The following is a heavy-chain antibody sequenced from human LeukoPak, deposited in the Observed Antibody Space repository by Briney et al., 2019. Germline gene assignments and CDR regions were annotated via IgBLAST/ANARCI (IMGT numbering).Heavy chain of an antibody. CDR1: GFTFSSYG. J-gene: IGHJ5*02. CDR2: IWYDGSNK. Sequence: GRSLRLSCAASGFTFSSYGMHWVRQAPGKGLEWVAVIWYDGSNKYYAASVKGRFTISRDNSKNTLYLQMNSLRAEDTAVYYCARLGGRGNWFDPWGQGTLVTVSS. V-gene: IGHV3-33*01. CDR3: ARLGGRGNWFDP. D-gene: IGHD1-26*01.